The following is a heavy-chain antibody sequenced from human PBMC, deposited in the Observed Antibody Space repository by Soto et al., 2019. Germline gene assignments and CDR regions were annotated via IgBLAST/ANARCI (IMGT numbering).Heavy chain of an antibody. CDR3: ARVNSNRYYYYYYYMDV. CDR2: INAGNGNT. CDR1: GYTFTSYA. V-gene: IGHV1-3*01. D-gene: IGHD4-4*01. Sequence: ASVKVSCKASGYTFTSYAMHWVRQAPGQRLEWMGWINAGNGNTKYSQEFQGRVTITRDTSASTAYMELSSLRSEDTAVYYCARVNSNRYYYYYYYMDVWGKGTTVTVSS. J-gene: IGHJ6*03.